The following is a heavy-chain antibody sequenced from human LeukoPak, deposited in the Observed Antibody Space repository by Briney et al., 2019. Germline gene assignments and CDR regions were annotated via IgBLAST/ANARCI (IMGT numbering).Heavy chain of an antibody. V-gene: IGHV3-30*03. CDR2: ISYDGSNK. Sequence: GGSLRLSCAASGFTFSSYGMHWVRQAPGKGLEWVAVISYDGSNKYYADSVKGRFTISRDNSKNTLYLQMNSLRAEDTAVYYCARDNYDSSGYPPSYYYGMDVWGQGTTVTVSS. CDR3: ARDNYDSSGYPPSYYYGMDV. D-gene: IGHD3-22*01. J-gene: IGHJ6*02. CDR1: GFTFSSYG.